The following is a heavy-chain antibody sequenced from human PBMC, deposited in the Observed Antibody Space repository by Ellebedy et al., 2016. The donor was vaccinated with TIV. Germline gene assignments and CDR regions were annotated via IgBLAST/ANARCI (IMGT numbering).Heavy chain of an antibody. Sequence: GGSLRLXXVASGFRFDDFAMHWVRQAPGKGLEWVASISWNSNRVEVADSMEGRFTVSRDNSRKTVSLQMTSLRDDDTAVYYCARDGSCGGGKCYSGLPDFWGQGTLVTVSS. CDR3: ARDGSCGGGKCYSGLPDF. V-gene: IGHV3-9*01. CDR1: GFRFDDFA. D-gene: IGHD2-15*01. CDR2: ISWNSNRV. J-gene: IGHJ4*02.